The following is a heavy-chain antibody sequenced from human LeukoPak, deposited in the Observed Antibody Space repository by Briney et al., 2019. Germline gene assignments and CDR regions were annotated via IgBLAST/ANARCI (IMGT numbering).Heavy chain of an antibody. CDR1: GGSISSSSYY. CDR3: ARVNRGTPMTTVRRNWYFDL. V-gene: IGHV4-39*07. J-gene: IGHJ2*01. D-gene: IGHD4-17*01. Sequence: TSETLSLTCTVSGGSISSSSYYWGWIRQPPGKGLEWIGSIYYSGSTYYNPSLKSRVTISVDTSKNQFSLKLSSVTAADTAVYYCARVNRGTPMTTVRRNWYFDLWGRGTLVTVSS. CDR2: IYYSGST.